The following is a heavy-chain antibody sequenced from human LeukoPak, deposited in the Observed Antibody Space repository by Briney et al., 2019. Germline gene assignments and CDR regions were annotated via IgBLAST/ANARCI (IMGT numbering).Heavy chain of an antibody. Sequence: SETLSLTCTVSGDSISSYRWSWIRQPAGKGLEWIGRIYSSGSTNYNPSLKSRITMSVDTSKNQFSLKLSSVTAADTAVYYCARDSSSRAFDYWGQGTLVTVSS. CDR1: GDSISSYR. CDR3: ARDSSSRAFDY. V-gene: IGHV4-4*07. J-gene: IGHJ4*02. D-gene: IGHD6-13*01. CDR2: IYSSGST.